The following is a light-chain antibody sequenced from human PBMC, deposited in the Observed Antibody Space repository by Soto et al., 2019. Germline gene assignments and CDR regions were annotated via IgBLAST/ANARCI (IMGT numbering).Light chain of an antibody. Sequence: QSALTQPAAVSGPPGQSITISCTGTSSDVGRYNYVSWYQQHPGKAPKLVIYEVRNRPSGISNRFSASKSGNTASLTISGLQAEDEADYYCTSYTSNPAWVFGGGTQLTV. V-gene: IGLV2-14*01. J-gene: IGLJ3*02. CDR1: SSDVGRYNY. CDR3: TSYTSNPAWV. CDR2: EVR.